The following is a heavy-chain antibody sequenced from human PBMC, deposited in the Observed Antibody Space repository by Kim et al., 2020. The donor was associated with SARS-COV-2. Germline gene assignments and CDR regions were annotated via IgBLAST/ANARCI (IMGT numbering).Heavy chain of an antibody. CDR3: TSIFEY. CDR2: DGGSR. Sequence: DGGSRYHADSVKGRFTTSRDNANSMVYLQMNSRRVDDTAIYYCTSIFEYWGQGALVTVSS. J-gene: IGHJ4*02. D-gene: IGHD3-3*02. V-gene: IGHV3-74*01.